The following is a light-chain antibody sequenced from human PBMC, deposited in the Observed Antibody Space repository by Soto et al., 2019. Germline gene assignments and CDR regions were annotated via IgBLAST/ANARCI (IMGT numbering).Light chain of an antibody. Sequence: EIVMTQSPVTLSVSPGERATLSCRASQSVRSNLAWYQRKPGQAPRLLMYDASTRATGIPARFSGSGSGTEFTLTISSLQSEDFAVYYCQQYNYWPPWTFGQGTKVDIK. J-gene: IGKJ1*01. CDR3: QQYNYWPPWT. V-gene: IGKV3-15*01. CDR2: DAS. CDR1: QSVRSN.